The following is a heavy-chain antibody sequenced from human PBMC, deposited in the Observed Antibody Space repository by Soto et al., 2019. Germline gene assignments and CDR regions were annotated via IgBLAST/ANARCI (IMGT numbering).Heavy chain of an antibody. J-gene: IGHJ6*03. CDR1: GYTFTSYA. D-gene: IGHD3-3*01. CDR3: ARGYGTIFGSRYYYMDV. Sequence: QVQLVQSGAEVKKPGASVKVSCKASGYTFTSYAMHWVRQAPGQRLEWMGWINAGNGNTKYSQKFQGRVTITRDTSASTAYMELSSLRSEDTAVYYCARGYGTIFGSRYYYMDVWGKGTTVTVSS. V-gene: IGHV1-3*01. CDR2: INAGNGNT.